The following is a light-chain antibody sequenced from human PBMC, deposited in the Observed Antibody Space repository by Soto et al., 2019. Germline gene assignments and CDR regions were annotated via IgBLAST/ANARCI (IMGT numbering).Light chain of an antibody. CDR2: EVS. CDR1: SSDVGGYNY. J-gene: IGLJ1*01. V-gene: IGLV2-14*01. CDR3: SSYTTNTGLEYV. Sequence: QSALTQPASVSGSPGQSITISCTGTSSDVGGYNYVSWYQQHPGKAPKLMIYEVSNRPSGVSNRFSGSKSGNTASLTISGLQAEDEADYYCSSYTTNTGLEYVFGTGTKVTVL.